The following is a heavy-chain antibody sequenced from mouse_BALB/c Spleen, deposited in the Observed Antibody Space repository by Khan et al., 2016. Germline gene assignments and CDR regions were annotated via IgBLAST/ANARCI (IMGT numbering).Heavy chain of an antibody. CDR1: GYSITSHYS. CDR3: ARSSSGYWYYFDY. J-gene: IGHJ2*01. D-gene: IGHD3-1*01. V-gene: IGHV3-1*02. CDR2: IYYSGST. Sequence: EVQLQESGPDLVKPSQSLSLTCTVTGYSITSHYSWHWIRHFPGNKLEWMGYIYYSGSTNYNPSLKSRISITRDTSKNQFFLQLNSVTTEDTATCYCARSSSGYWYYFDYWGQGTTVTVSS.